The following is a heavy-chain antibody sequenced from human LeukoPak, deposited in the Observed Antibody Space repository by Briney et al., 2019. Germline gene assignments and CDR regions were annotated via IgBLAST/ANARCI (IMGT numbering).Heavy chain of an antibody. CDR3: RSDAISRLIIAY. CDR1: GYTLTDHY. Sequence: EASVKVSCKASGYTLTDHYIHWVRQAPGQGLECMGWINANSGGTNYVQKFQGRVTMTRDTSINTAYRELRRVESGDTAAKPSRSDAISRLIIAYWGRGTLVTVSS. D-gene: IGHD1-26*01. V-gene: IGHV1-2*02. CDR2: INANSGGT. J-gene: IGHJ4*02.